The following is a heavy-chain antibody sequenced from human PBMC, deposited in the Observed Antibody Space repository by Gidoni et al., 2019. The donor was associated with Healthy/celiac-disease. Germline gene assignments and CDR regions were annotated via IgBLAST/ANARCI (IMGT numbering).Heavy chain of an antibody. CDR2: ISSSSSYI. CDR1: GFTFSSYS. CDR3: ARAPVALGRYYYGMDV. Sequence: EVQLVESGGGLVKPGGSLRLSCAASGFTFSSYSMNWVRQAPGKGLEWVSSISSSSSYIYYADSVKGRFTISRDNAKNSLYLQMNSLRAEDTAVYYCARAPVALGRYYYGMDVWGQGTTVTVSS. J-gene: IGHJ6*02. V-gene: IGHV3-21*01. D-gene: IGHD7-27*01.